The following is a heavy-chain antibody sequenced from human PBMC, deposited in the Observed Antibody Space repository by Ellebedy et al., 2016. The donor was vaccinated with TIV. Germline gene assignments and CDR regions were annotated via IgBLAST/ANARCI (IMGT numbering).Heavy chain of an antibody. CDR2: INQGGSET. CDR3: ASAARGSGAYESF. J-gene: IGHJ4*02. Sequence: GESLKISCAASGFTFSRFWMAWVRQAPGKGLAWVATINQGGSETYYVDSVKGRITISRDNSKNSLYLQMNSLRADDTALYYCASAARGSGAYESFWGQGTLVTVSS. D-gene: IGHD5-12*01. V-gene: IGHV3-7*01. CDR1: GFTFSRFW.